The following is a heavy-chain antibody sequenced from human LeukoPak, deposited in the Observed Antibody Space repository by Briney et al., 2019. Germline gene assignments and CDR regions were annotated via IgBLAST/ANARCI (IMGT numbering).Heavy chain of an antibody. CDR1: GLTFSDYA. J-gene: IGHJ4*02. V-gene: IGHV3-23*01. D-gene: IGHD2-15*01. CDR2: ITSGFTP. CDR3: AKDYSDSRVADVFFEY. Sequence: PGGSLRLSCAASGLTFSDYAMSWFRQAPGKGLEWVSGITSGFTPHYADSVKGRFTISRDNSKNMFHLQLNSLRAEDTAVYYCAKDYSDSRVADVFFEYWGQGTLATVSS.